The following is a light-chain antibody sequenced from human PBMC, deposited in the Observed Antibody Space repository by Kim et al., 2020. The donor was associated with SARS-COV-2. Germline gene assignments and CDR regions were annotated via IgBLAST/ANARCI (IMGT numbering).Light chain of an antibody. CDR1: QSIDYN. CDR3: QQYHRWPPLT. Sequence: EIVMTQSPATLSVSPGERATLSCRASQSIDYNLAWYQQKPGQGPRLLIYGASTRAIGIPARFSGSGSGTEFTLTITSLQSEDFALYYCQQYHRWPPLTFGGGTKVDIK. J-gene: IGKJ4*01. V-gene: IGKV3-15*01. CDR2: GAS.